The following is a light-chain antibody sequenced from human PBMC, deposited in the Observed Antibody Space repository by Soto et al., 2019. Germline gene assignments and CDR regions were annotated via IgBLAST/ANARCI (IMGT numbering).Light chain of an antibody. CDR1: QSVTSNY. Sequence: EIVLTQSPGTLSLSPGERATLSCRASQSVTSNYLAWYQQKPGQAPRLLIFGASIRDTGIPDRFSGSGSGTDFTLTISRLESEDFAVYYCQQYGSSPGPFGQGTKVEIK. J-gene: IGKJ1*01. CDR2: GAS. V-gene: IGKV3-20*01. CDR3: QQYGSSPGP.